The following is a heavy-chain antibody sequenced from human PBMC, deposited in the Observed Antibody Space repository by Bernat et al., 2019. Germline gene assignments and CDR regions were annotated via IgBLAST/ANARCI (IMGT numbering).Heavy chain of an antibody. Sequence: EVQLVESGGGLVKPGGSLRLSCAASGFTFSNAWMNWVRQAPGKGLEWVGRIKSKTEGGTTDYAAPVKGRFTISRDDSKNTLYLQMNSLKTEDTAVYYCTTDGRWFGELLVYWGQGTLVTVSS. CDR3: TTDGRWFGELLVY. V-gene: IGHV3-15*07. D-gene: IGHD3-10*01. CDR2: IKSKTEGGTT. J-gene: IGHJ4*02. CDR1: GFTFSNAW.